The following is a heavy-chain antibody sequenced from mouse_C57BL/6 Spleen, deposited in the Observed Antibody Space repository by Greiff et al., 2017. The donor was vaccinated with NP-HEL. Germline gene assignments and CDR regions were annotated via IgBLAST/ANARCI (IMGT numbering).Heavy chain of an antibody. CDR2: IHPNSGST. J-gene: IGHJ3*01. V-gene: IGHV1-64*01. Sequence: QVQLQQPGAELVKPGASVKLSCKASGYTFTSYWMHWVKQRPGQGLEWIGMIHPNSGSTNYNEKFKSKATLTVDKSSSTAYMQLSSLTSEDSAVYYCARDASPYYSNYGFAYWGQGTLVTVSA. CDR1: GYTFTSYW. CDR3: ARDASPYYSNYGFAY. D-gene: IGHD2-5*01.